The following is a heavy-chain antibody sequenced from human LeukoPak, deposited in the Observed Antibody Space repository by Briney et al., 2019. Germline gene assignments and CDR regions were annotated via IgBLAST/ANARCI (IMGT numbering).Heavy chain of an antibody. Sequence: GGSLRLSCAASGFTFSDYYMSWIRQAPGKGLEWVSYISSSGSTIYYADSVKGRFTISRDNAKNSLYLQMNSLRAEDTAVYYCARDLCSGVSCYTDRAKYYYYYGMAVWPQVTKVNVYS. CDR2: ISSSGSTI. D-gene: IGHD2-15*01. CDR3: ARDLCSGVSCYTDRAKYYYYYGMAV. CDR1: GFTFSDYY. J-gene: IGHJ6*02. V-gene: IGHV3-11*01.